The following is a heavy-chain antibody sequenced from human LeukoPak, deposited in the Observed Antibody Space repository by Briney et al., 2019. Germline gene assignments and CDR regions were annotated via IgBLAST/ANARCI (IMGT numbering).Heavy chain of an antibody. CDR3: ARNSGCSSTSCYITRHNGGMDV. J-gene: IGHJ6*02. CDR1: GYTFTSYG. D-gene: IGHD2-2*02. Sequence: AASVKVSCKASGYTFTSYGISGVRQAPGQGLEGMGWFSAYNGNTNYAQKLQGRVTMTTDTSTSTAYMELRSLRSDDTAVYYCARNSGCSSTSCYITRHNGGMDVWGQGTTVTVSS. CDR2: FSAYNGNT. V-gene: IGHV1-18*01.